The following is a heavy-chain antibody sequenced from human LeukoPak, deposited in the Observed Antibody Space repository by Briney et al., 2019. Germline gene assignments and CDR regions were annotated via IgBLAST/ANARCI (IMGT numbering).Heavy chain of an antibody. CDR1: GFTFSNYW. CDR3: TTEGGSYWTFDY. V-gene: IGHV3-15*01. D-gene: IGHD1-26*01. CDR2: IKSKTDGGTT. J-gene: IGHJ4*02. Sequence: GGSLRLSCAASGFTFSNYWMSWVRQAPGKGLEWVGRIKSKTDGGTTDYAAPVKGRFTISRDDSKNTLYLQMNSLKTEDTAVYYCTTEGGSYWTFDYWGQGTLVTVSS.